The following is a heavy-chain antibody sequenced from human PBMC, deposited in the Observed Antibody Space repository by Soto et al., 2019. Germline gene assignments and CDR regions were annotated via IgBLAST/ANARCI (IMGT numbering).Heavy chain of an antibody. D-gene: IGHD6-13*01. Sequence: GGSLRLSCAASGFIFRSYGMHWVRRAPGKGLEWVAVISYDGNNKYFADSVKGRFTISRDNFKNTVYLQMNSLSTDDTAVYYCAKVYLVAPGVLDGIDVSGPGTMVTVSS. V-gene: IGHV3-30*18. CDR1: GFIFRSYG. J-gene: IGHJ3*01. CDR2: ISYDGNNK. CDR3: AKVYLVAPGVLDGIDV.